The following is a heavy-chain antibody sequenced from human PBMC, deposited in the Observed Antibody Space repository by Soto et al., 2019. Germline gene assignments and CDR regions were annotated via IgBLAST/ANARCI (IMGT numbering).Heavy chain of an antibody. Sequence: GGSLRLSCAVSGFTFSNYSMNWVRQAPGKGLEWVSSISNTGNYKYYADSVKGRFTVSRDNAKNSLYLQMNSLRAEDTAVYFCARYPGTIMATIMGSYYFDYWGLGTLVTVSS. CDR1: GFTFSNYS. J-gene: IGHJ4*02. CDR2: ISNTGNYK. D-gene: IGHD5-12*01. CDR3: ARYPGTIMATIMGSYYFDY. V-gene: IGHV3-21*01.